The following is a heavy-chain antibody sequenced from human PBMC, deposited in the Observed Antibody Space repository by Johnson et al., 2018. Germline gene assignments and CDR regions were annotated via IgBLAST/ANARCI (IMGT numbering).Heavy chain of an antibody. CDR3: AKDGVGDSYGQYYYMDV. CDR1: GFTFSSYG. D-gene: IGHD5-18*01. CDR2: ISYDGSNK. Sequence: QVQLVQSGGGVVQPGRSLRLSCAASGFTFSSYGMHWVRQAPGKGLEWVAVISYDGSNKYYADSVKGRFTIPRDNSKNTLYLQMNSLGAEDTAVYYCAKDGVGDSYGQYYYMDVGGKGTTVTVSS. J-gene: IGHJ6*03. V-gene: IGHV3-30*18.